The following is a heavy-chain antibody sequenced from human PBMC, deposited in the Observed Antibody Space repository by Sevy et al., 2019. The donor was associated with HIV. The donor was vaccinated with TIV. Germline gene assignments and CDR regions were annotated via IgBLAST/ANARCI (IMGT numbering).Heavy chain of an antibody. CDR2: ISSDGTTI. Sequence: GGSLRLSCAASGFTFSSYEMNWVRQAPGKGLEWVSYISSDGTTIYYADSVKGRFIISRDNAPNSVSLQMNSMRAEDTAVYYCARDLDDNSGYYYGAIDYWVQGTLVTVSS. D-gene: IGHD3-22*01. V-gene: IGHV3-48*03. CDR1: GFTFSSYE. J-gene: IGHJ4*02. CDR3: ARDLDDNSGYYYGAIDY.